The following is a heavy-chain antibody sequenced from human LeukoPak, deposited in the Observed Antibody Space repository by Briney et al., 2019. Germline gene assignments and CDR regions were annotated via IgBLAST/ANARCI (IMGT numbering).Heavy chain of an antibody. D-gene: IGHD6-13*01. CDR2: INPNSGGT. CDR1: GYTFTSYY. V-gene: IGHV1-2*02. CDR3: ARVGAAAGYYYYYMDV. J-gene: IGHJ6*03. Sequence: PGASVKVSCKASGYTFTSYYMHWVRQAPGQGLEWMGWINPNSGGTNYAQKFQGRVTMTGDASISTAYMELSRLRSDDTAVYYCARVGAAAGYYYYYMDVWGKGTTVTISS.